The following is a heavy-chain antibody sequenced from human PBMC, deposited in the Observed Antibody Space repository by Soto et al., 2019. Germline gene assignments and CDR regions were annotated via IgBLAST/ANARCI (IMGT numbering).Heavy chain of an antibody. D-gene: IGHD5-12*01. V-gene: IGHV4-4*07. CDR1: GGSINTFY. J-gene: IGHJ4*02. Sequence: KASETLSLTCTVSGGSINTFYWSWVRQPAGKGLEWIGRIFSSGSTSFNPSHESRVAMSVDTSKNHFSLNLSSVTAADMAVYYCAREGSYSAYNFAHGIQLWSFDFWGQGALVTSPQ. CDR2: IFSSGST. CDR3: AREGSYSAYNFAHGIQLWSFDF.